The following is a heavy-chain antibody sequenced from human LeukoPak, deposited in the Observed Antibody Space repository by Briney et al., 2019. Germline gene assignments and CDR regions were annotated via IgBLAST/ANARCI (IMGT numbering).Heavy chain of an antibody. CDR2: INPNSGGT. Sequence: ASVKVSCKASGYTFTGYYMHWVRQAPGQGLEWMGWINPNSGGTNYAQKFQGRVTMTRDPSTSTVYMELSSLRSEDTAVYYCARGGGGPQSLTTVTTTRGRWYAFDIWGQGTMVTVSS. J-gene: IGHJ3*02. D-gene: IGHD4-17*01. V-gene: IGHV1-2*02. CDR3: ARGGGGPQSLTTVTTTRGRWYAFDI. CDR1: GYTFTGYY.